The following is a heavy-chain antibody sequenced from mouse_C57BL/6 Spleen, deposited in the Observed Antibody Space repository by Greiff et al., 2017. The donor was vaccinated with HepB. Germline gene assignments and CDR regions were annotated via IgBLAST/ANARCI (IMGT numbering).Heavy chain of an antibody. Sequence: VQLQQSGTELVKPGASVKLSCKASGYTFTSYWMHWVKQRPGQGLEWIGNINPSNGGTNYNEKFKSKATLTVDKSSSTAYMQLSSLTSEDSAVYYCARSDDYDGGYFDYWGQGTTLTVSS. CDR2: INPSNGGT. D-gene: IGHD2-4*01. V-gene: IGHV1-53*01. CDR1: GYTFTSYW. CDR3: ARSDDYDGGYFDY. J-gene: IGHJ2*01.